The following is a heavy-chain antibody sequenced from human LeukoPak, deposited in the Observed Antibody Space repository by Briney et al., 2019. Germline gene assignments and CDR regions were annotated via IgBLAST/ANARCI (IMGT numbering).Heavy chain of an antibody. D-gene: IGHD3-3*01. V-gene: IGHV4-38-2*01. J-gene: IGHJ4*02. CDR3: ARLSEEGYYDFWSGYRGKFDY. CDR1: GYSISSGYY. Sequence: SETLSLTCAVSGYSISSGYYWGWIRQPPGKGLEWIGSIYHSGSTYYNPSLKSRVTISVDTSKNQFSLKLSSVTAADTAVYYCARLSEEGYYDFWSGYRGKFDYWGQGTLVTVSS. CDR2: IYHSGST.